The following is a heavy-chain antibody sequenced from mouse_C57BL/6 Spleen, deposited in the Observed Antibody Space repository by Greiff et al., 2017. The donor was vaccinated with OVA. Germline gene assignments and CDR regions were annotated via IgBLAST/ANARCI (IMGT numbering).Heavy chain of an antibody. V-gene: IGHV1-80*01. D-gene: IGHD2-4*01. CDR3: ARSYDYGTSFAY. CDR1: GYAFSSYW. CDR2: IYPGDGDT. J-gene: IGHJ3*01. Sequence: VQVVESGAELVKPGASVKISCKASGYAFSSYWMNWVKQRPGKGLEWIGQIYPGDGDTNYNGKFKGKATLTADKSSSTAYMQLSSLTSEDSAVYFCARSYDYGTSFAYWGQGTLVTVSA.